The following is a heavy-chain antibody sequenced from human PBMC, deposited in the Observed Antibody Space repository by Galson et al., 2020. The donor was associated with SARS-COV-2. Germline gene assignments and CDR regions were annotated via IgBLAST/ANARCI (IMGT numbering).Heavy chain of an antibody. J-gene: IGHJ6*02. CDR1: GGTFSSYA. V-gene: IGHV1-69*13. CDR2: IIPIFGTA. CDR3: ARDPGSGYYYYGMDV. Sequence: SVKVSCKASGGTFSSYAISWVRQAPGQGLEWMGGIIPIFGTANYAQKFQGRVTITADESTSTAYMELSSLRSEDTAVYYCARDPGSGYYYYGMDVWGQGTTFTVSS. D-gene: IGHD6-19*01.